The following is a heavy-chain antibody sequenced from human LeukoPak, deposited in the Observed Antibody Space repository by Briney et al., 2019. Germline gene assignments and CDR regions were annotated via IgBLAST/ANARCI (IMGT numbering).Heavy chain of an antibody. V-gene: IGHV4-59*01. J-gene: IGHJ4*02. CDR2: IYYSGST. CDR3: ARVGNRRALDY. CDR1: GGSISSYY. Sequence: PSETLSLTCTVSGGSISSYYWSWIRQPPGKGLEWIEYIYYSGSTNYNPSLKSRVTISVDTSKNQFSLKLSSVTAADTAVYYCARVGNRRALDYWGQGTLVTVSS. D-gene: IGHD1-26*01.